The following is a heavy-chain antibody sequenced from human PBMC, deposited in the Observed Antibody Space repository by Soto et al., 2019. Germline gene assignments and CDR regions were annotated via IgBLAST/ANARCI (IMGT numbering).Heavy chain of an antibody. CDR1: GYTFRDYA. Sequence: ASVKVSCKASGYTFRDYAFHRVRQAPGKGLAWVGWINTANGDSTYGQRFQDRVTISRDTSTSTGYLEVKSLNSEDTALYYCARAAAVGNGFDYTGMDVWG. CDR3: ARAAAVGNGFDYTGMDV. D-gene: IGHD5-12*01. V-gene: IGHV1-3*04. J-gene: IGHJ6*02. CDR2: INTANGDS.